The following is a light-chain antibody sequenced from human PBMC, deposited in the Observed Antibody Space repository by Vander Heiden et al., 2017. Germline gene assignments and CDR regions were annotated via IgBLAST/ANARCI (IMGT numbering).Light chain of an antibody. CDR1: RSLVSTDGNTY. CDR3: MQGRHWPYT. CDR2: KVS. J-gene: IGKJ2*01. Sequence: DVVMTQSPLSLPVTLGQPASISCRSSRSLVSTDGNTYLNWFHQRPGQSPRRLIYKVSNRDSGVPDRFSASGSGTAFTLKISRVEAEDVGVYYCMQGRHWPYTFGQGTKLQI. V-gene: IGKV2-30*01.